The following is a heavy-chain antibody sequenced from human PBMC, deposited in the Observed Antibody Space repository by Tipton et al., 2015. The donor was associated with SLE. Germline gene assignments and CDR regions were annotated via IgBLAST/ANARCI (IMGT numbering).Heavy chain of an antibody. Sequence: SLRLSCAASGFTVSSNYMSWVRQAPGKGLEWVSVIYSGGSTYYADSVKGRFTISRDNSKNTLYLQMNSLRAEDTAVYYCALTGIAAAGGAFDIWGQGTMVTVSS. D-gene: IGHD6-13*01. CDR1: GFTVSSNY. CDR2: IYSGGST. J-gene: IGHJ3*02. CDR3: ALTGIAAAGGAFDI. V-gene: IGHV3-66*02.